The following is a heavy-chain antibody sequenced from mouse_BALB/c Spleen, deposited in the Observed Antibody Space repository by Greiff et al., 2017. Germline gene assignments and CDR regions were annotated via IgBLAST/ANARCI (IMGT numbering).Heavy chain of an antibody. CDR2: IWSGGST. CDR3: ARGKGAMDY. Sequence: QVQLKESGPGLVQPSQSLSITCTVSGFSLTSYGVHWVRQSPGKGLEWLGVIWSGGSTDYNAAFISRLSISKDNSKSQVFFKMNSLQANDTAIYYCARGKGAMDYWGQGTSVTVSS. V-gene: IGHV2-2*02. J-gene: IGHJ4*01. CDR1: GFSLTSYG.